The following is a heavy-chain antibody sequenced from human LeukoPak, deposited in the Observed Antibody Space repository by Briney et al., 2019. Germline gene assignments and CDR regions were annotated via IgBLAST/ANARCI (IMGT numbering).Heavy chain of an antibody. J-gene: IGHJ3*02. D-gene: IGHD3-16*02. CDR2: ISGSGGST. CDR1: GFTFSSYA. Sequence: GGSLRLSCAASGFTFSSYAMSWVRQAPGKGLEWVSAISGSGGSTYYADSVKGRFTISRDNSKNTLYLQMNSLRAEDTAVYYCAKWGYDYVWGSYRTPLDTWGQGTMVTVSS. V-gene: IGHV3-23*01. CDR3: AKWGYDYVWGSYRTPLDT.